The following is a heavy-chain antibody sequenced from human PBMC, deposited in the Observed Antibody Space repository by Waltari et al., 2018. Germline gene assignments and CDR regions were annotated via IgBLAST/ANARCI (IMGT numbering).Heavy chain of an antibody. D-gene: IGHD6-6*01. J-gene: IGHJ4*02. CDR2: MNSNWGDR. CDR1: AYTFTSND. CDR3: ARVSSMAARRGYC. Sequence: HVHLVQLGAEVKKPGAAVRVSCKASAYTFTSNDINWLRRATGKVLEWIGWMNSNWGDRVDHQKFKGRLTMTRNTTISTAYMELSRLRSEDTAVDYCARVSSMAARRGYCWGQGTLVTVSS. V-gene: IGHV1-8*01.